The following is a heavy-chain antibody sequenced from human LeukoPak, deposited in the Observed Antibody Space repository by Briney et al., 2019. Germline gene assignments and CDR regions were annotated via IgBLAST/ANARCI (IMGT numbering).Heavy chain of an antibody. J-gene: IGHJ5*02. V-gene: IGHV4-59*01. CDR3: ARMTAINWFDP. CDR1: GGSISNYY. D-gene: IGHD5-18*01. Sequence: SQTLSLTCTVSGGSISNYYWSWIRQSTRKGLEWIGYIYYSGTTNYNPSLKSRVTVSVDTSKKQFSLKLGYVTAADTAVYYCARMTAINWFDPWGQGTLVTVSS. CDR2: IYYSGTT.